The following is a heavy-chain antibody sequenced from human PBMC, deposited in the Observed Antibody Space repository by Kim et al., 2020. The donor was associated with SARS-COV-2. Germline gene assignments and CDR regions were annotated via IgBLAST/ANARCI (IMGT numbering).Heavy chain of an antibody. CDR1: GYTFTSHK. V-gene: IGHV1-46*01. CDR3: ARDNTDWSFDY. J-gene: IGHJ4*02. D-gene: IGHD3-9*01. CDR2: ITPIDGFT. Sequence: SVKVSCKASGYTFTSHKIHWVRQAPGQGLEWMGIITPIDGFTTYAQKLQGRVTMTSDTSTTTVTMELSSLRSGDTAVYFCARDNTDWSFDYWGQGTLVTVSS.